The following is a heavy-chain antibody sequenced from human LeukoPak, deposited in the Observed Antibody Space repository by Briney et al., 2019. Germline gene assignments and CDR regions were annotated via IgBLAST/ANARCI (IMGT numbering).Heavy chain of an antibody. Sequence: PGGSLRLSCAASGFTFSSYAMHWVRQAPGKGLDWVAVISYDGSNKYYADSVKSRFTISRDNSKNTLYLQMNSLRAEGTAVYYCAREGPYSSSWFLDYWGQGTLVTVSS. J-gene: IGHJ4*02. V-gene: IGHV3-30*04. D-gene: IGHD6-13*01. CDR2: ISYDGSNK. CDR1: GFTFSSYA. CDR3: AREGPYSSSWFLDY.